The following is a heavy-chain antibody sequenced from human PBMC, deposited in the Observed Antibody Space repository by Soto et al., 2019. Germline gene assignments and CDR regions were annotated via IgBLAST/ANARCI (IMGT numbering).Heavy chain of an antibody. CDR2: IIPIFGTA. Sequence: GASVKVSCKASGCTFSSYAISWVRQAPGQGLEWMGGIIPIFGTANYAQKFQGRVTITADESTSTAYMELSSLRSEDTAVYYCARGYGDSRPNCFDPWGQGTLVTVSS. D-gene: IGHD4-17*01. J-gene: IGHJ5*02. V-gene: IGHV1-69*13. CDR3: ARGYGDSRPNCFDP. CDR1: GCTFSSYA.